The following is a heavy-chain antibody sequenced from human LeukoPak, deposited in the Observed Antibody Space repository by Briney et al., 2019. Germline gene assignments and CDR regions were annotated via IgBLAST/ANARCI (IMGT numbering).Heavy chain of an antibody. CDR1: GFTVSNNY. V-gene: IGHV3-66*01. CDR3: ARDPAVAGGGF. Sequence: GGSLRLSCAASGFTVSNNYMSWVRQAPGKGLEWVSVIYSGGSTYYADSVKGRFTISRDNSENTLYLQMNGLRAEDTAVYYCARDPAVAGGGFWGQGTLVTVSS. D-gene: IGHD6-19*01. CDR2: IYSGGST. J-gene: IGHJ4*02.